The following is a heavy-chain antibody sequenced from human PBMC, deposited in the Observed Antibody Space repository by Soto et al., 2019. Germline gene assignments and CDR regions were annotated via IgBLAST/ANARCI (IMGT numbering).Heavy chain of an antibody. CDR3: ARDGYGDPYYYYAMDV. CDR2: ISSSGSTI. Sequence: GGSLRLSCAASGFTFSLYEMSWVRQAPGKGLEWISYISSSGSTIYYADSVKGRFTISRDNAKNSLFLQMNSLRAEDTAVYYCARDGYGDPYYYYAMDVWGQGTTVTVSS. V-gene: IGHV3-48*03. D-gene: IGHD4-17*01. J-gene: IGHJ6*02. CDR1: GFTFSLYE.